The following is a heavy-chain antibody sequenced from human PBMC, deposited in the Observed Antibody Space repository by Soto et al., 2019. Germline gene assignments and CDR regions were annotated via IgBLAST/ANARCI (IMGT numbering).Heavy chain of an antibody. CDR3: ARSRTGLPDY. J-gene: IGHJ4*02. V-gene: IGHV3-30*04. CDR1: GFTFSSYA. CDR2: ISYDGSNK. D-gene: IGHD1-1*01. Sequence: GGSLRLSCAASGFTFSSYAMHWVRQAPGKGLEWVAVISYDGSNKYYADSVKGRFTISRDNSKNTLYLQMNSLRAEDTAVYYCARSRTGLPDYWGQETLVTVSS.